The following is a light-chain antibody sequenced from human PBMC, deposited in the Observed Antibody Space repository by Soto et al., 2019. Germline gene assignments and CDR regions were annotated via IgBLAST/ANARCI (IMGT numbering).Light chain of an antibody. CDR3: MQGIQWPSWT. CDR2: MIS. J-gene: IGKJ1*01. CDR1: QSLVYTDGNTY. Sequence: DVVMTQSPLSLPVTLGQPASISCRSSQSLVYTDGNTYLSWFQQKPGQPPRRLIYMISNRASGVPDRFSGSGSGTDFTLKISRVEAEDVGVYYCMQGIQWPSWTFGQGTKVEIK. V-gene: IGKV2-30*01.